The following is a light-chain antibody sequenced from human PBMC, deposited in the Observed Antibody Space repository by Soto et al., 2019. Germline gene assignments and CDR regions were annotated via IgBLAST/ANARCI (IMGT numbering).Light chain of an antibody. J-gene: IGKJ2*01. CDR2: GAS. CDR1: QSVSRN. V-gene: IGKV3-15*01. Sequence: EIVMTQSPATLSVSPGGRATLSCRASQSVSRNLAWYQQKPGQSPRLLIYGASTRATGVPARFGGSGSGTVFTLTISSLRFIDCELYYGQHYNDWPGGTFGQGTKLDIK. CDR3: QHYNDWPGGT.